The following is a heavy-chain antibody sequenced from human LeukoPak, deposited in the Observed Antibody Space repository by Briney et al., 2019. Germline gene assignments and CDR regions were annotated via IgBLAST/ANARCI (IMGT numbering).Heavy chain of an antibody. J-gene: IGHJ4*02. V-gene: IGHV4-30-2*01. CDR2: IYHSGST. D-gene: IGHD3-22*01. Sequence: SETLSLTCAVSGGSISSGGYSWSWIRQPPGKGLEWIGYIYHSGSTYYNPSPKSRVTISVDRSKNQFSLKLSSVTAADTAVYYCARSPHSSGYYDYWGQGTLVTVSS. CDR3: ARSPHSSGYYDY. CDR1: GGSISSGGYS.